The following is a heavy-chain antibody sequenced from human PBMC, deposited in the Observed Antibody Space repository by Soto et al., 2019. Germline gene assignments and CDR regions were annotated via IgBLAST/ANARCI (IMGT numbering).Heavy chain of an antibody. V-gene: IGHV1-69*17. Sequence: QVQLVQSGAEVKRPGSSVKVSCESSGDTFNSYVISWVRQAPGQGLEWMGGIIPIIGVTHYAQKFQGRVTISALSSTGTAYMELTNLGFEDTALYYCARESLGAKGADHWGQGTLVTVPS. D-gene: IGHD3-16*01. CDR3: ARESLGAKGADH. J-gene: IGHJ4*02. CDR1: GDTFNSYV. CDR2: IIPIIGVT.